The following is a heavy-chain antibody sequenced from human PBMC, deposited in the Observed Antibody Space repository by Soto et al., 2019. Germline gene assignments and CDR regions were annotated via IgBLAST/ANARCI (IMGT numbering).Heavy chain of an antibody. V-gene: IGHV1-2*02. CDR3: ARGVGGQQLVPFIWELDY. J-gene: IGHJ4*02. Sequence: QVQLVQSGAEVKKPGASVKVSCKASGYTFTGYYMHWVRQAPGQGLEWMGWINPNSGGTNYAQKFQGRVTMTRDTSISTAYMELSRLRSDDTAVYYCARGVGGQQLVPFIWELDYWGQGTLVTVSS. CDR2: INPNSGGT. D-gene: IGHD6-13*01. CDR1: GYTFTGYY.